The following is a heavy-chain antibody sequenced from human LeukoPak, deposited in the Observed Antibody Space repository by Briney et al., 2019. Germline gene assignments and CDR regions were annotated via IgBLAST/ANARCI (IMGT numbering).Heavy chain of an antibody. CDR3: ARSVVPAAMIWFGELLYADY. Sequence: GGSLRLSCAASGFTFSSYSMNWVRQAPGKGLEWVSSISSSSSYIYYADSVKGRFTISRDNAKNSLYLQMNSLRAEDTAVYYCARSVVPAAMIWFGELLYADYWGQGTLVTVSS. D-gene: IGHD3-10*01. CDR2: ISSSSSYI. J-gene: IGHJ4*02. V-gene: IGHV3-21*01. CDR1: GFTFSSYS.